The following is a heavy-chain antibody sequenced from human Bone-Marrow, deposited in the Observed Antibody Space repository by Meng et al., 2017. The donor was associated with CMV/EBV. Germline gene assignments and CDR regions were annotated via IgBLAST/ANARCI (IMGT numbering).Heavy chain of an antibody. CDR3: ARSSDRGYFDY. CDR2: VFYSGST. J-gene: IGHJ4*02. CDR1: GDSIISSYYY. Sequence: SETLSLTCTVSGDSIISSYYYWGWIRQPPGKGLEWIGNVFYSGSTYYNPSLRSRVTISVDTSKNQFSLKLSSVTAADTAVYYCARSSDRGYFDYWGQGTLVTVSS. D-gene: IGHD3-10*01. V-gene: IGHV4-39*07.